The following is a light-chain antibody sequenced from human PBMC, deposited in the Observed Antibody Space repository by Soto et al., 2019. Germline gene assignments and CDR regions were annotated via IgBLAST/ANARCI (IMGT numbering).Light chain of an antibody. Sequence: DIPMTQSPSTLSGSVGDRVTITCRASQTISSWLAWYQQKPGKAPKLLIYKASTLKSGVPSRFSGSGSGTECTLTISSLQPDDFATYYCQHYNSYSEAVGQGTKVELK. J-gene: IGKJ1*01. CDR3: QHYNSYSEA. V-gene: IGKV1-5*03. CDR2: KAS. CDR1: QTISSW.